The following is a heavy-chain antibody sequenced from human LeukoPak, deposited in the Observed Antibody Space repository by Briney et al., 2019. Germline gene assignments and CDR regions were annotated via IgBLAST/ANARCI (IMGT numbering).Heavy chain of an antibody. CDR2: ISDSGGST. D-gene: IGHD1-26*01. CDR3: ARAGLTSKGAFDY. Sequence: GGSLRLSCAASGFTFSSYAMSWVRQAPGKGLEWVSAISDSGGSTYYADSVKGRFTISRDNSKNTLYLQMNSLRAEDTAVYYCARAGLTSKGAFDYWGQGTLVTVSS. V-gene: IGHV3-23*01. J-gene: IGHJ4*02. CDR1: GFTFSSYA.